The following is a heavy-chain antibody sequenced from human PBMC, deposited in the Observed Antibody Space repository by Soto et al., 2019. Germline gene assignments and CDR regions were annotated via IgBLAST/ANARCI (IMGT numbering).Heavy chain of an antibody. CDR2: IYPGDSDT. CDR1: GYSLTSYW. D-gene: IGHD4-17*01. CDR3: ATSVTTAPDAFDI. V-gene: IGHV5-51*01. Sequence: PGESLKISCKGSGYSLTSYWIGWVRQMPGKGLEWMGIIYPGDSDTRYSPSFQGQVTISADKSISTAYLQWSSLKASDTAMYYCATSVTTAPDAFDIWGQETMVTVSS. J-gene: IGHJ3*02.